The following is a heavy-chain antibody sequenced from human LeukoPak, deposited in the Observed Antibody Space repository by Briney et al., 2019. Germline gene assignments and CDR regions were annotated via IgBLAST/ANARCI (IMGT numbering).Heavy chain of an antibody. CDR2: MSPNSGNT. CDR1: GYTFTSYD. V-gene: IGHV1-8*03. D-gene: IGHD3-22*01. CDR3: ARGSFYYYDSSGPGSYYYFDY. J-gene: IGHJ4*02. Sequence: ASVKVSCKASGYTFTSYDINWVRQATGQGLEWMGWMSPNSGNTGYAQKFQGRVTITRNTSISTAYMELSSLRSEDTAVYYCARGSFYYYDSSGPGSYYYFDYWGQGTLVTVSS.